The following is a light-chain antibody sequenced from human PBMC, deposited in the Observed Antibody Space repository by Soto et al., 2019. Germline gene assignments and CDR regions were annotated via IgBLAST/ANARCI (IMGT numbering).Light chain of an antibody. J-gene: IGKJ4*01. Sequence: EIVLTQSPGTLSLSPGERATLSFSASQSVSSNYLAWYQQKPGQAPKVLIYRASSRATGIPDRFSGSGSGTDFTLTISRLEPEDFAVYYCQQYGSSPLTFGGGTKVDIK. CDR1: QSVSSNY. CDR2: RAS. V-gene: IGKV3-20*01. CDR3: QQYGSSPLT.